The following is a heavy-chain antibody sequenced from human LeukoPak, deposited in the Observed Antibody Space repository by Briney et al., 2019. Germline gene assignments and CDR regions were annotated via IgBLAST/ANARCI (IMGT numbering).Heavy chain of an antibody. D-gene: IGHD1-26*01. CDR2: SNWNGGST. J-gene: IGHJ4*02. V-gene: IGHV3-20*01. Sequence: GGSLRLSCAASGFTFDDYGMSWVRQAPGKGLEWVSGSNWNGGSTAYADSVKGRFTVSRDIAKSSLYLQMNSLRADDTAFYNCARGYRGSYWGYFDYWGQGIMVTVSS. CDR1: GFTFDDYG. CDR3: ARGYRGSYWGYFDY.